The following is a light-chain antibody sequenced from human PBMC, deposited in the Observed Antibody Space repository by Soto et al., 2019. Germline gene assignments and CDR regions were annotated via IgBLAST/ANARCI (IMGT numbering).Light chain of an antibody. CDR2: DVN. CDR1: SSDVGGYNY. Sequence: QSALTQPRSVSGSPGQSVTISCTGTSSDVGGYNYVSWYRQDPGKAPRLIIYDVNTRPSGVPDRFSGSTSGNTASLTVSGLQAEDEANYYCSSYTGTNVIFGGGTKLTVL. CDR3: SSYTGTNVI. J-gene: IGLJ2*01. V-gene: IGLV2-11*01.